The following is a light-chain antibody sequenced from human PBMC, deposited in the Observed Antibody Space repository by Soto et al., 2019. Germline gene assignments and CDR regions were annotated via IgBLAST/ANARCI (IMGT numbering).Light chain of an antibody. CDR3: VQFSHFPRT. CDR1: QSLVYSDDNTY. J-gene: IGKJ1*01. CDR2: LIS. V-gene: IGKV2-24*01. Sequence: DIVLTQTPLSSPVTLGQPASISCRSSQSLVYSDDNTYLSWLQQRPGQPPRLLIYLISNRFSGVPDRFSVSGAGTDFTLKISRVEAEDVGVYSCVQFSHFPRTFGQGTKVEIK.